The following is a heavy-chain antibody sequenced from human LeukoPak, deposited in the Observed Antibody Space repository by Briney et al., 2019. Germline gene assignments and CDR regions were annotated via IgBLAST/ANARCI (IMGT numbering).Heavy chain of an antibody. Sequence: PGGSLRLSCAVSGFTFGNYDMHWVRQAPGKGLEWVSAISGSGGSTYYADSVKGRFTISRDNSKNTLYLQMNSLRAADTAVYYCAKDLVHIGAAISLFDYWGQGTLVTVSS. V-gene: IGHV3-23*01. CDR3: AKDLVHIGAAISLFDY. CDR1: GFTFGNYD. CDR2: ISGSGGST. J-gene: IGHJ4*02. D-gene: IGHD2-2*01.